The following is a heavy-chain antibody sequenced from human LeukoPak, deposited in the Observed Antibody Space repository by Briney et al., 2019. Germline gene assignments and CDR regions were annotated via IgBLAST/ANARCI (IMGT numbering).Heavy chain of an antibody. V-gene: IGHV3-30-3*01. Sequence: PGRSLRLSCAASGFTFSSYAMQWVRQAPGKGLEWVAVISYDGSNKYYADSVKGRFTISRDNSKNTLYLQMNSLRAEDTAVYYCARDKLGVLLWFGELLGLFDYWGQGTLVTVSS. CDR3: ARDKLGVLLWFGELLGLFDY. CDR2: ISYDGSNK. CDR1: GFTFSSYA. J-gene: IGHJ4*02. D-gene: IGHD3-10*01.